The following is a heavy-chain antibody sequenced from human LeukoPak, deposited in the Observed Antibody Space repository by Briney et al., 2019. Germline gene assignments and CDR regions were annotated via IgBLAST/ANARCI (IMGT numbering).Heavy chain of an antibody. D-gene: IGHD3-3*01. CDR1: EITFTNYW. Sequence: PGGSLRLSCAASEITFTNYWMTWVRQAPGKGLEWVASLKQDGSQKFYVDSVKGRFTISRDNAKNSLYLQMNSLRAEDTAVYYCVNGVVNAYRFDYWGQGTLVTVSS. CDR3: VNGVVNAYRFDY. CDR2: LKQDGSQK. V-gene: IGHV3-7*01. J-gene: IGHJ4*02.